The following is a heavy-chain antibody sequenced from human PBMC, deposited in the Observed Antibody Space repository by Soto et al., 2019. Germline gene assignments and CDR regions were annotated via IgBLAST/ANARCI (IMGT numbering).Heavy chain of an antibody. J-gene: IGHJ4*02. Sequence: EVQLVESGGGLVQPGGSLRLSCAASGFTFSSYWMHWVRQAPGKGLVWVSRINSDGSSTSYADSVKGRFTISRDNAKNTLYLQRNSLRAADTAVYYCAVAVAGTTAIGYWGPGTLVTVSS. D-gene: IGHD6-19*01. CDR1: GFTFSSYW. V-gene: IGHV3-74*01. CDR3: AVAVAGTTAIGY. CDR2: INSDGSST.